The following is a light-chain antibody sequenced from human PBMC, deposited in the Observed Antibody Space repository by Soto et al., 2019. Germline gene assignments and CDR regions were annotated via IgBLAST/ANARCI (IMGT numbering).Light chain of an antibody. J-gene: IGLJ1*01. V-gene: IGLV2-23*01. CDR3: CSYAGSSTYV. CDR2: EGS. Sequence: QSALTQPASVSGSPGQSITISCTGTSSDVGRYNIVSWYQQHPGKAPKLMIYEGSKRPSGVSNRFSGSESGNTASLTISGLQAEDEADYYCCSYAGSSTYVFGTGTKV. CDR1: SSDVGRYNI.